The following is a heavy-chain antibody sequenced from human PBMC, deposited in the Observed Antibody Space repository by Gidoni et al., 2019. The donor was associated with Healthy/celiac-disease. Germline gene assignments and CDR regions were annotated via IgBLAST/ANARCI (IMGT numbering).Heavy chain of an antibody. CDR1: GFTFSSYA. CDR2: ISGIGGRT. Sequence: EVQLLESGGGLVQPGGSLRLSCAASGFTFSSYAMSWVRQAPGKGLECVSAISGIGGRTYYADSVKGRFTISRDNSKNTLYLQMNSLRAEDTAVYYCAKAVSSGGATTLTPNWYFDLWGRGTLVTVSS. CDR3: AKAVSSGGATTLTPNWYFDL. V-gene: IGHV3-23*01. J-gene: IGHJ2*01. D-gene: IGHD1-26*01.